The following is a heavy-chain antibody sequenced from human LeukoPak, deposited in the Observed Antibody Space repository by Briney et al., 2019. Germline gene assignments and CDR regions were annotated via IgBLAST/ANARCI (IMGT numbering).Heavy chain of an antibody. J-gene: IGHJ3*02. CDR2: IYYSGST. D-gene: IGHD2-8*02. V-gene: IGHV4-31*03. CDR3: AGCVRWGSDAFDI. CDR1: GGSISSGGYY. Sequence: SQTLSLTCTISGGSISSGGYYWSWIRQHPGKGLEWIGYIYYSGSTYYNPSLKSRVTISVDTSKNQFSLKLSSVTAADTAVYYCAGCVRWGSDAFDIWGQGTMVTVPS.